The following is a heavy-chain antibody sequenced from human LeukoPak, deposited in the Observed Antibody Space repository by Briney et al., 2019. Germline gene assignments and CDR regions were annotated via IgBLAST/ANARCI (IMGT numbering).Heavy chain of an antibody. J-gene: IGHJ3*02. Sequence: PGGSLRLSCAASGVSLSPYTMHWVRQAPGKGLEYVSAISSNGGTSFYANSVKGTVTTSRDKSKNTLDLQMCSLRAEEMAVYYSARPECSSVYFALDIWG. CDR1: GVSLSPYT. D-gene: IGHD2-8*01. CDR2: ISSNGGTS. V-gene: IGHV3-64*01. CDR3: ARPECSSVYFALDI.